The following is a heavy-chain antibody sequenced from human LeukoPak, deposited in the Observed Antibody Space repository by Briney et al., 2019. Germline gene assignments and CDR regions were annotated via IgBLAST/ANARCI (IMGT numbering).Heavy chain of an antibody. CDR1: GGSIYNSAYH. CDR2: IYYSGST. CDR3: ARPGEVYYYDSSGYPAHYFDC. D-gene: IGHD3-22*01. V-gene: IGHV4-39*01. Sequence: PSETLSLTCSVSGGSIYNSAYHWGWIRQPPGKGLEWIGSIYYSGSTYYNPSLKSRVTISVDTSKNQFSLKLSSVTAADTAVYYCARPGEVYYYDSSGYPAHYFDCWGQGTLVTVSS. J-gene: IGHJ4*02.